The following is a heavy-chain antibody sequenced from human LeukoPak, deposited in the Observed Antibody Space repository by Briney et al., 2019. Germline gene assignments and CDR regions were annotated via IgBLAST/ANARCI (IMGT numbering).Heavy chain of an antibody. CDR3: AREGYCSGGSCYSSFDY. D-gene: IGHD2-15*01. CDR2: IIPIFGTA. Sequence: GASVKVSCKASGGTFSSYAISWVRQAPGQGLEWMGGIIPIFGTANYAQKFQGRVTITADKSTSTAYMELSSLRSEDTAVYYCAREGYCSGGSCYSSFDYWGQGTLVTVSS. J-gene: IGHJ4*02. CDR1: GGTFSSYA. V-gene: IGHV1-69*06.